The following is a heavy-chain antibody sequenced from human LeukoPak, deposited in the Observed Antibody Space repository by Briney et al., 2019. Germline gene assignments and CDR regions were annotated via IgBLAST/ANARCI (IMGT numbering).Heavy chain of an antibody. Sequence: ASVKVSCKASGYTFTSYGISWVRQAPGQGLEWMGWISAYNGNTNYAQKLQGRVTMTTDTSTSTAYTELRSLRSDDTAVYYCARDLRSKWLRFSYYYGMDVWGQGTTVTVSS. CDR3: ARDLRSKWLRFSYYYGMDV. V-gene: IGHV1-18*01. CDR2: ISAYNGNT. CDR1: GYTFTSYG. J-gene: IGHJ6*02. D-gene: IGHD5-12*01.